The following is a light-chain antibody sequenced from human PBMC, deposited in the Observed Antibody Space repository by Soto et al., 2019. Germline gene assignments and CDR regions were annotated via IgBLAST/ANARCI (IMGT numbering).Light chain of an antibody. V-gene: IGKV1-5*01. J-gene: IGKJ4*01. CDR2: DAS. CDR1: QSISSW. Sequence: DIQMTQSPSTLSASVGDRVTITCRASQSISSWLAWYQQKPGKAPKLLIYDASSLESGVPSRFSGSGSGTEFTLTISSLQPDDFATYSCQQYNSYSLTFGGGTKVDIK. CDR3: QQYNSYSLT.